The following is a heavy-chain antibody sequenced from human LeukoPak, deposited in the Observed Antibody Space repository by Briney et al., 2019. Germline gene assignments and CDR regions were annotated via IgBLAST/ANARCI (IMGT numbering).Heavy chain of an antibody. CDR3: ARDDNYGIFVNVDY. D-gene: IGHD4-11*01. J-gene: IGHJ4*02. Sequence: ASVTVSFKTSGYSFILYGISWVRQAPGQGPERMGWISTSTGDTKYTQKFQGRLTLTTDTSTSTPYMQLSSLRSDDTAVYYCARDDNYGIFVNVDYWGQGTLVTVSS. V-gene: IGHV1-18*01. CDR1: GYSFILYG. CDR2: ISTSTGDT.